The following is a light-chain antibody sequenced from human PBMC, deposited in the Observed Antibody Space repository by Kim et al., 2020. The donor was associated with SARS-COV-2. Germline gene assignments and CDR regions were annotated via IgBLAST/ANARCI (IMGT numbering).Light chain of an antibody. CDR2: YDS. CDR1: NIERKD. V-gene: IGLV3-21*04. CDR3: QVWDSSSEHWV. J-gene: IGLJ3*02. Sequence: AAGKRGSITCGGNNIERKDVDWCQQKPGQAPGVVIFYDSERPSGIPERFSGSTSGNTATLTISWVEAGDEADYYCQVWDSSSEHWVFGGGTKLTVL.